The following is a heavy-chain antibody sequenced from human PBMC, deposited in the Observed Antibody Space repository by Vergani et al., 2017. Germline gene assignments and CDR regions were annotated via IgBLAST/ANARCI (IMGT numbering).Heavy chain of an antibody. CDR2: ISSSSSYI. V-gene: IGHV3-21*01. D-gene: IGHD1-26*01. J-gene: IGHJ4*02. CDR3: ARAIVGATDDY. Sequence: EVQLVESGGGLVKPGGSLRLSCAASGFTFSSYSMNWVRQAPGKGLEWVSSISSSSSYIYYAESVKGRFTISRDNAKNSLYLQMNSLRAEDTAVYYCARAIVGATDDYWGQGTLVTVSS. CDR1: GFTFSSYS.